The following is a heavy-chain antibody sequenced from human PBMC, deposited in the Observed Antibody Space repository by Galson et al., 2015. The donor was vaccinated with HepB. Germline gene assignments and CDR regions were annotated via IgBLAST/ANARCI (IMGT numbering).Heavy chain of an antibody. CDR1: GFTFSTHA. J-gene: IGHJ4*02. V-gene: IGHV3-23*01. D-gene: IGHD3-3*01. CDR3: AKSRTTFGVGEGDFDY. Sequence: SLRLSCAASGFTFSTHAMSWVRQAPGKGLEWVSAVSGSGRTTYYTDSVKGRFTISRDNSKSTLYLQMNSLRAEDTAVYYCAKSRTTFGVGEGDFDYWGQGTLVTVSS. CDR2: VSGSGRTT.